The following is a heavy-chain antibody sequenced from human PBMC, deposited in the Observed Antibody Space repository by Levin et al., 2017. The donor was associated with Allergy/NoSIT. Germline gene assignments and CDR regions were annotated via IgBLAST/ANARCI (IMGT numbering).Heavy chain of an antibody. D-gene: IGHD3-3*01. CDR2: ISYDGSNK. CDR3: AKGDYDFWSAPMDYYYYDGMDV. CDR1: GFTFSSYG. Sequence: PGGSLRLSCAASGFTFSSYGMHWVRQAPGKGLEWVAVISYDGSNKYYADSVKGRFTISRDNSKNTLYLQMNSLRAEDTAVYYCAKGDYDFWSAPMDYYYYDGMDVWGQGTTVTVSS. J-gene: IGHJ6*02. V-gene: IGHV3-30*18.